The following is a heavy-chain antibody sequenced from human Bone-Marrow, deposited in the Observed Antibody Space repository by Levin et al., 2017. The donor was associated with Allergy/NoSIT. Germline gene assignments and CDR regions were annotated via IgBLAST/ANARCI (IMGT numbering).Heavy chain of an antibody. Sequence: SQTLSLTCSVSGGSISSSTYSWGWIRQPPGKGLEWIGNVYYTGSTHYNPSLKSRVPISADTSKNQFPQTLSSVTDADTAVYYCARAPYYGPARPYQSDYWGQGTLVTVSS. CDR3: ARAPYYGPARPYQSDY. V-gene: IGHV4-39*06. CDR1: GGSISSSTYS. CDR2: VYYTGST. J-gene: IGHJ4*02. D-gene: IGHD3-10*01.